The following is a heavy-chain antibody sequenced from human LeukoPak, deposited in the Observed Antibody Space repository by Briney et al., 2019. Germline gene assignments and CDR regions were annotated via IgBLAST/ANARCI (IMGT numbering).Heavy chain of an antibody. D-gene: IGHD3-10*01. CDR2: IIPIFGTA. Sequence: ASVKVSCKAAGGTFSSYAISWVRQAPGQGLEWMGGIIPIFGTANYAQKFQGRVTITADESTSTAYMELSSLRSEDTAVYYCARWFGELLYDYYYGMDVWGKGTTVTVSS. CDR1: GGTFSSYA. V-gene: IGHV1-69*13. CDR3: ARWFGELLYDYYYGMDV. J-gene: IGHJ6*04.